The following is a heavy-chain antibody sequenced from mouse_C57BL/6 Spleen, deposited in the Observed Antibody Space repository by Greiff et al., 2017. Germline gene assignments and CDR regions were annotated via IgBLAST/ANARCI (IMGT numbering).Heavy chain of an antibody. CDR3: RRWVAYSNYDY. CDR1: GYTFTDYE. Sequence: VQLQESGAELVRPGASVTLSCTASGYTFTDYEMHWVKQTPVHGLEWIGAFDPETGGTAYNQKFKGKATLTADKSSSTAYMELRILTSEDSAVYYCRRWVAYSNYDYWGQGTTLTVSS. D-gene: IGHD2-5*01. CDR2: FDPETGGT. J-gene: IGHJ2*01. V-gene: IGHV1-15*01.